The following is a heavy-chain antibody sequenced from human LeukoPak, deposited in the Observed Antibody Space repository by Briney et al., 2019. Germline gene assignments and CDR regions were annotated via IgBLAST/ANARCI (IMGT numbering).Heavy chain of an antibody. J-gene: IGHJ4*02. Sequence: ASVKVSCKTSGYTFTNYDINWVRQATGQGLEWMGWMNPKSGNTGSAQRFQGRVTLTRDTSISTAYMELSSLRSEDTAVYYCARVRGSIDYWGQGTLVTVSS. CDR3: ARVRGSIDY. CDR1: GYTFTNYD. D-gene: IGHD3-10*01. CDR2: MNPKSGNT. V-gene: IGHV1-8*01.